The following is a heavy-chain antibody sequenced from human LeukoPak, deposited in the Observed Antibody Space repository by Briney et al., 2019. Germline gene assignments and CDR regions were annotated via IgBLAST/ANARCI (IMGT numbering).Heavy chain of an antibody. CDR1: GYTFTGYY. J-gene: IGHJ4*02. V-gene: IGHV1-2*02. CDR3: ARVKGYFDWLRYYYFDY. Sequence: ASVKVSCKASGYTFTGYYMHWVRQAPGRGLEWMGWINPNSGGTNYAQKFQGRVTMTRDTSISTAYMELSRLRSDDTAVYYCARVKGYFDWLRYYYFDYWGQGTLVTVSS. D-gene: IGHD3-9*01. CDR2: INPNSGGT.